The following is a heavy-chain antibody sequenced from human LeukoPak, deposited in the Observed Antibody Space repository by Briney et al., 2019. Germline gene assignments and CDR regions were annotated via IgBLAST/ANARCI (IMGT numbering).Heavy chain of an antibody. D-gene: IGHD2-2*01. CDR1: GFAFSDNG. CDR2: VRYDGGNE. Sequence: PGGTLCLSCAASGFAFSDNGIHWVCLGQPTGLERVSFVRYDGGNEYYVGSVKGRFTISRDNSKNALYLQMNSLRAEDTAVYSCAKESDTGYHSEGRKYWGLGTLVTVS. J-gene: IGHJ4*02. V-gene: IGHV3-30*02. CDR3: AKESDTGYHSEGRKY.